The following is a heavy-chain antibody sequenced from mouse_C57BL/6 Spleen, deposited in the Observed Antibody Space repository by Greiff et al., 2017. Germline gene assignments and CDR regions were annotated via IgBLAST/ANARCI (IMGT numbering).Heavy chain of an antibody. V-gene: IGHV1-81*01. Sequence: VHLVESGAELARPGASVKLSCKASGYTFTSYGISWVKQRTGQGLEWIGEIYPRSGNTYYNEKFKGKATLTADKSSSTAYMELRSLTSEDSAVYFCARRCITTVVATGYFDYWGQGTTLTVSS. J-gene: IGHJ2*01. CDR2: IYPRSGNT. CDR3: ARRCITTVVATGYFDY. D-gene: IGHD1-1*01. CDR1: GYTFTSYG.